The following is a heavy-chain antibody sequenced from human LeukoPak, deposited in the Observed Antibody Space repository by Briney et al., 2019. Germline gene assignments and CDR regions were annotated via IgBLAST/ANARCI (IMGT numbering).Heavy chain of an antibody. CDR3: ARGLRYFDWLSDNYYYYMDV. D-gene: IGHD3-9*01. V-gene: IGHV1-69*06. Sequence: SVKVSCKASGYTFTSYAISWVRQAPRQGLEWMGGIIPIFGTANYAQKFQGRVTITADKSTSTAYMELSSLRSEDTAVYYCARGLRYFDWLSDNYYYYMDVWGKGTTVTVSS. CDR2: IIPIFGTA. CDR1: GYTFTSYA. J-gene: IGHJ6*03.